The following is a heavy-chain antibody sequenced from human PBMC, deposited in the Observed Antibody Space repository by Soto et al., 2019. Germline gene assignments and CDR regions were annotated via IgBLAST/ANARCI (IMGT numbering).Heavy chain of an antibody. J-gene: IGHJ4*02. CDR2: ISGSGGST. CDR1: GFTFSSYA. Sequence: PGGSLRLSCAASGFTFSSYAMSWVLQAPWKGLEWVSAISGSGGSTYYADSVKGRFTISRDNSKNTLYLQMNSLRAEDTAVYYCANTIQPPALDRYYDFRSGYSAKGEYWGPGTLVTVSS. D-gene: IGHD3-3*01. CDR3: ANTIQPPALDRYYDFRSGYSAKGEY. V-gene: IGHV3-23*01.